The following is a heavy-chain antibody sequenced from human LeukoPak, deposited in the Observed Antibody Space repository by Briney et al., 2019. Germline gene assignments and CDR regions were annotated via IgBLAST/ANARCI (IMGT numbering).Heavy chain of an antibody. Sequence: GGSLRLSCVASGFTFGSNGMHWVRQAPGKGLEWVAFIRYGGNDERYADSVKGRFTIPRDNSKNTLYLQMNSLRAEDTAVYYCAKDRSESYFYFDFWGQGTLVTVSS. CDR2: IRYGGNDE. J-gene: IGHJ4*02. CDR1: GFTFGSNG. D-gene: IGHD1-26*01. V-gene: IGHV3-30*02. CDR3: AKDRSESYFYFDF.